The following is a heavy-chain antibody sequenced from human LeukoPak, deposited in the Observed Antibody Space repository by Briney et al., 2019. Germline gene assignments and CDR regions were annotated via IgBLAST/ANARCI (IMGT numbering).Heavy chain of an antibody. Sequence: GGSLRLSCAASRFTFSSYSMNWVRQAPGKGLEWVSSISSSSSYIYYADSVKGRFTISRDNAKNSLYLQMNSLRAEDTAVYYCAAEGIAARTPYYYMDVWGKGTTVTVSS. CDR1: RFTFSSYS. J-gene: IGHJ6*03. CDR3: AAEGIAARTPYYYMDV. V-gene: IGHV3-21*01. D-gene: IGHD6-6*01. CDR2: ISSSSSYI.